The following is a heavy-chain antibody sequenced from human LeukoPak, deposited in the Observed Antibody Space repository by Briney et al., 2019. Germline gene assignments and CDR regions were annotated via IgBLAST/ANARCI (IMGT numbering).Heavy chain of an antibody. CDR3: AKDRVLRYFDWLLSPDY. CDR1: GFTFSSYW. J-gene: IGHJ4*02. D-gene: IGHD3-9*01. Sequence: GGSLRLSCAASGFTFSSYWMSWVRQAPGKGLEWVANIKQDGSEKYYVDSVKGRFTISRDNAKNSLYLQMNSLRAEDTAVYYCAKDRVLRYFDWLLSPDYWGQGTLVTVSS. V-gene: IGHV3-7*03. CDR2: IKQDGSEK.